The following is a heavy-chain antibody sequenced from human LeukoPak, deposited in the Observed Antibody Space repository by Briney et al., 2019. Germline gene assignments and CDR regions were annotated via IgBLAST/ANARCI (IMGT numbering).Heavy chain of an antibody. V-gene: IGHV1-2*02. CDR3: ASPWSPLIPTPDGDY. CDR2: INPNSGGT. D-gene: IGHD2-8*01. CDR1: GYTFTVYY. Sequence: ASVTVSFKASGYTFTVYYMHWVRQARGQGGEGMGLINPNSGGTNYAQKFQGRVTMTRDTSLSTAYMELSRLRSDDTAVYYCASPWSPLIPTPDGDYWGQGTLVTVSS. J-gene: IGHJ4*02.